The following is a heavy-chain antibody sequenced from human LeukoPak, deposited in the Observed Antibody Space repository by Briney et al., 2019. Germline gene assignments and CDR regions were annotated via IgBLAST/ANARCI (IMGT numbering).Heavy chain of an antibody. V-gene: IGHV3-21*01. D-gene: IGHD6-13*01. J-gene: IGHJ4*02. CDR1: GFTFSSDS. Sequence: PGGSLRLSCAASGFTFSSDSMNWVRQAPGKGLEWVSSISSSSSYIYYADSVKGRFTISRDNAKNSLYLQMNSLRAEDTAVYYCARDRPSGLDSSSRFDYWGQGTLVTVSS. CDR2: ISSSSSYI. CDR3: ARDRPSGLDSSSRFDY.